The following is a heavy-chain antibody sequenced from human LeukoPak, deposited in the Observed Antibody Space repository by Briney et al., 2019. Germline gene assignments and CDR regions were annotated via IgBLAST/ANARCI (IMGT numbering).Heavy chain of an antibody. D-gene: IGHD4-17*01. CDR2: ISYDGSNK. CDR3: ARDRVTTPLYYFDY. V-gene: IGHV3-30-3*01. Sequence: GGSLRLSCAASGFTFSSYAMHWVRQAPGKGLEWVAVISYDGSNKYYADSVKGRITISRDNSKNTLYLQMNSLRAEDTAVYYCARDRVTTPLYYFDYWGQGTLVTVSS. CDR1: GFTFSSYA. J-gene: IGHJ4*02.